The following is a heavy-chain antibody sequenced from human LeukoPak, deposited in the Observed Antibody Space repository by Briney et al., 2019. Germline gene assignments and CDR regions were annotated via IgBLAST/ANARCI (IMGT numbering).Heavy chain of an antibody. CDR2: ISGSGDNT. V-gene: IGHV3-23*01. Sequence: PGGSLRLSCAASGFTFSSYAMSWVRQAPGKGLEWVSSISGSGDNTYYADSVKGRFTISRDNSKNTLYLQMNSLRAEDTAVYYCARPVNYYGSGSYSSGGDWFDPWGQGTLVTVSS. CDR3: ARPVNYYGSGSYSSGGDWFDP. CDR1: GFTFSSYA. D-gene: IGHD3-10*01. J-gene: IGHJ5*02.